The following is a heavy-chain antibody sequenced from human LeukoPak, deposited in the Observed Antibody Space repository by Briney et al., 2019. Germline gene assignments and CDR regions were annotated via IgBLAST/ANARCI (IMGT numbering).Heavy chain of an antibody. CDR2: ISGSGSIP. D-gene: IGHD2-15*01. Sequence: GGSLRLSCVTSGFNFSTFVMNWVRQAPGEGLEWISSISGSGSIPYYADSVKGRFTVSRGNSKNTFSLHMNSLRAEDTALYYCAKDGRFGDFDHWGQGTLVAVSS. J-gene: IGHJ4*02. CDR1: GFNFSTFV. CDR3: AKDGRFGDFDH. V-gene: IGHV3-23*01.